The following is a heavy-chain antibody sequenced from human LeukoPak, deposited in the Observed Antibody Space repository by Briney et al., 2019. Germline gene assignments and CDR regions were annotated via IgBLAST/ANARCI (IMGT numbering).Heavy chain of an antibody. CDR3: AREIVTTTGVPKYYFDS. J-gene: IGHJ4*02. Sequence: GGSLRLSCAASGFTFSSYWMSWVRQAPGKGLEWVANIKQDGGEKYYVDSVKGRFTISRDNDENSLSLQMNSLRAEDTAVYFCAREIVTTTGVPKYYFDSWGQGTLVTVSS. D-gene: IGHD5-12*01. CDR1: GFTFSSYW. CDR2: IKQDGGEK. V-gene: IGHV3-7*01.